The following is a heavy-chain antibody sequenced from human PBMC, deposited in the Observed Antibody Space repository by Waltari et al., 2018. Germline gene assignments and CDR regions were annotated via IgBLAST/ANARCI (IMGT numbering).Heavy chain of an antibody. CDR1: GGTFSSYA. D-gene: IGHD7-27*01. CDR3: AREGRKSRLGYYFDY. CDR2: VIPSFGTA. V-gene: IGHV1-69*14. J-gene: IGHJ4*02. Sequence: QVQLVQSGAEVKKPGSSVKVSCKASGGTFSSYAISWVRQAPGHGLEWMGGVIPSFGTANDAQKFQGRVTSTADKSTSTAYMELSSLRSEDTAVYYCAREGRKSRLGYYFDYWGQGTLVIVSS.